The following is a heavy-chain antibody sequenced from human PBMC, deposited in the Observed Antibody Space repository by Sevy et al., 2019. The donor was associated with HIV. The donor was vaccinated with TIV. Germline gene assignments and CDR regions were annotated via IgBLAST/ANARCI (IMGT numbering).Heavy chain of an antibody. CDR3: GKEGGGEGGDH. CDR2: IQYDGRNK. D-gene: IGHD2-21*01. CDR1: GFSFSSYG. J-gene: IGHJ4*02. Sequence: GGSLRLSCAASGFSFSSYGMHWVRQAPGKWLEWMSYIQYDGRNKDYADSVKGRFTISRDNSKNTLYLQMNSLRVEDRAVFYCGKEGGGEGGDHWGQGTLVTVSS. V-gene: IGHV3-30*02.